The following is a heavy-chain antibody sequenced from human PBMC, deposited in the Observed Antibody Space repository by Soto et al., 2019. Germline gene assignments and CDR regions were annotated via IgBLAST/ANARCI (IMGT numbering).Heavy chain of an antibody. D-gene: IGHD7-27*01. CDR3: ARNWGSYLDY. V-gene: IGHV5-10-1*01. CDR1: GYTFPNYW. Sequence: PGESLKISCQTSGYTFPNYWINWVRQMPGKGLEWMGRIDPSDSYTNFTPPFKGHVTISTNKSISTAYLQWSSLKASDSAIYYCARNWGSYLDYWGQGTLVTVSS. J-gene: IGHJ4*02. CDR2: IDPSDSYT.